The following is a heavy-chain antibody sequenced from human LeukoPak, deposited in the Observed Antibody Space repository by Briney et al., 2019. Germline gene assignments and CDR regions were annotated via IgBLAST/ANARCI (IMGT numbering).Heavy chain of an antibody. V-gene: IGHV4-61*02. J-gene: IGHJ6*02. CDR1: GGSINSGSYY. CDR2: IYTSGST. CDR3: ARAGRYYYYYGMDV. Sequence: SETLSLTCTVSGGSINSGSYYRSWIRQPAGKGLEWIGRIYTSGSTNYNPSLKSRVTISVDTSKNQFSLKLSSVTAADTAVYYCARAGRYYYYYGMDVWGQGTTVTVSS.